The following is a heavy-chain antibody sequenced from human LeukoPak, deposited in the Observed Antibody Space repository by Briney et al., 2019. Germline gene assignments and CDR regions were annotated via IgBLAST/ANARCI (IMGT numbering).Heavy chain of an antibody. CDR1: TGSINSNSYY. J-gene: IGHJ6*03. CDR3: ARLRGDSILYYYYYMDV. Sequence: SETLSLTCTVSTGSINSNSYYWSWIRQPPGKGLEWIGYIYYSGSTNYNPSLKSRVTISVDTSKNQFSLKLSSVTAADTAVYYCARLRGDSILYYYYYMDVWGKGTTVTVSS. V-gene: IGHV4-61*05. CDR2: IYYSGST. D-gene: IGHD2-21*02.